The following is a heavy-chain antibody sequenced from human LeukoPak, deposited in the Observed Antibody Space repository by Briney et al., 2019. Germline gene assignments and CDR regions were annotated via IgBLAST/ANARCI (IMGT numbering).Heavy chain of an antibody. CDR3: AKNYYDRRGPYSWVGDS. CDR1: GFTFSDYA. V-gene: IGHV3-23*01. D-gene: IGHD3-22*01. J-gene: IGHJ4*02. CDR2: IFAGGGAA. Sequence: PGGSLRLSCPVSGFTFSDYAMTWVRQAPGKGLEWVSSIFAGGGAALYADSVRGRFTIFRDDSKSTLFLQMHSLRAEDTAIYYCAKNYYDRRGPYSWVGDSWGQGTLVTVSS.